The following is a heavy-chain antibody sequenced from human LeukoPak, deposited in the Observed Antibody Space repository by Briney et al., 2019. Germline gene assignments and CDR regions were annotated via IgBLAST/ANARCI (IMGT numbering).Heavy chain of an antibody. CDR3: ARVRSYQLLPTALDY. CDR1: GYTFTSYY. V-gene: IGHV1-46*01. Sequence: GASVKVSCKASGYTFTSYYMHWVRQAPGQGLEWMGIINPSGGSTSYAQKFQGRVTMTRDMSTSTVYMELSSLRSEDTAVYYCARVRSYQLLPTALDYWGQGTLVTVSS. D-gene: IGHD2-2*01. CDR2: INPSGGST. J-gene: IGHJ4*02.